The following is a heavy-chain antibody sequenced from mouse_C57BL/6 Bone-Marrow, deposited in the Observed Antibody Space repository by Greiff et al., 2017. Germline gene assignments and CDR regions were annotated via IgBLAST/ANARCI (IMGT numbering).Heavy chain of an antibody. J-gene: IGHJ2*01. Sequence: QVQLQQPGAELVRPGTSVKLSCKASGYTFTSYWMHWVKQRPGQGLEWIGVIDPSDSYTNYNQKFKGKATLTVDTSSSTAYMQLSSLTSEDSAFYYCARSLGTSYWGQGTTLTVSS. V-gene: IGHV1-59*01. CDR3: ARSLGTSY. CDR1: GYTFTSYW. CDR2: IDPSDSYT. D-gene: IGHD3-1*01.